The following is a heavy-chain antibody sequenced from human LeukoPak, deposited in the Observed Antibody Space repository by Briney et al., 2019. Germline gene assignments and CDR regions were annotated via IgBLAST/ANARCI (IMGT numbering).Heavy chain of an antibody. Sequence: GGSLRLSCAASGFTFSDYILDWVRHAPGKGLEWGARIRRGSNGYTTEYAASVRGRFIISRDDSKNSLYLHMSSLKTEDTAVYYCTRDGGDSVYTAFDIWGQGTMVTVS. CDR1: GFTFSDYI. V-gene: IGHV3-72*01. CDR3: TRDGGDSVYTAFDI. CDR2: IRRGSNGYTT. J-gene: IGHJ3*02. D-gene: IGHD3-16*01.